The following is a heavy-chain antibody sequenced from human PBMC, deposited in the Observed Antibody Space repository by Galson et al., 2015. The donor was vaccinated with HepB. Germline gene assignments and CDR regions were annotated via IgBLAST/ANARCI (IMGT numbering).Heavy chain of an antibody. Sequence: LRLSCAASGFIFNNYAMTWVRQPPGKGLEWVSSISGGGGNTFYSESVKGRFTISRDNSKNTLFLQMSSLRADDTAVYSCAKSLRHYPYDMDVWGPGTTVSVSS. J-gene: IGHJ6*02. CDR3: AKSLRHYPYDMDV. V-gene: IGHV3-23*01. D-gene: IGHD1-26*01. CDR2: ISGGGGNT. CDR1: GFIFNNYA.